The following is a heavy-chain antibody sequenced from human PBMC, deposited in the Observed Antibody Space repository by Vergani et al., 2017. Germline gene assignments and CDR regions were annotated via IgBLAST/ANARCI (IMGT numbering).Heavy chain of an antibody. CDR3: ARGDYGILTGYRY. Sequence: QVQVVKSGAEVKKSGASVKVSCKTSGYTFSNYYMHWVRQAPGQGLELMGIINPSGGHTNYAQKFQGRVTMTRDTSTSTVYMELSSLRSEDTAIYYCARGDYGILTGYRYWGQGTLVTVSA. CDR1: GYTFSNYY. CDR2: INPSGGHT. V-gene: IGHV1-46*03. D-gene: IGHD3-9*01. J-gene: IGHJ4*02.